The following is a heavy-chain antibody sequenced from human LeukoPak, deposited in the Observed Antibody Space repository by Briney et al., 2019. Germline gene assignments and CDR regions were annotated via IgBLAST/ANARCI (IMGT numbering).Heavy chain of an antibody. J-gene: IGHJ4*02. CDR2: ISGDGTRT. CDR1: GFSFSSYA. D-gene: IGHD3-16*01. CDR3: AKWPEGAMDYFDY. V-gene: IGHV3-23*01. Sequence: GGSLRLSCAASGFSFSSYAMTWARQAPVKGLEWVSAISGDGTRTHYANSVKGRFTISRDNSKNTLYLEMSSLRVEDTAIYYCAKWPEGAMDYFDYWGQGTLVTVSS.